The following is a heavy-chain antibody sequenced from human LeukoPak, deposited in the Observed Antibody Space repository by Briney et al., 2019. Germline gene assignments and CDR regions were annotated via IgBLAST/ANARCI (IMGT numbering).Heavy chain of an antibody. J-gene: IGHJ3*01. CDR2: ISAGGLNT. V-gene: IGHV3-23*01. Sequence: GGSLRLSCAASGFTFKTYAMSCIRQAPGEGLEWVASISAGGLNTYYADAVEGRFSISRDNSKDTVFLRMNSLRAEDTALYYCAKYSTSIIRGAFDFWGQGTMVTVSS. D-gene: IGHD3-10*01. CDR1: GFTFKTYA. CDR3: AKYSTSIIRGAFDF.